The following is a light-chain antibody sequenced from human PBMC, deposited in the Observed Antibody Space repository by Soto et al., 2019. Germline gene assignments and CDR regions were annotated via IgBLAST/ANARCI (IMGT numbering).Light chain of an antibody. J-gene: IGLJ3*02. Sequence: QSVLTQPASVSGSPGQSITISCSGTSSDVGGYNSVSWYQQHPGKAPKLMIFDVSSRPSWISNRFSGSKSGNTASLTISGLQAEDEAYYYCSSYTTSSTFWVFGGGTKVTVL. CDR1: SSDVGGYNS. V-gene: IGLV2-14*03. CDR2: DVS. CDR3: SSYTTSSTFWV.